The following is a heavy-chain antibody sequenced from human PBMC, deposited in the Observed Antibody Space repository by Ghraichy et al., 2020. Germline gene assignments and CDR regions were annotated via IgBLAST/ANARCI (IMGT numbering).Heavy chain of an antibody. CDR1: GGSFSGYY. CDR3: ARTYYYDSSGYNY. Sequence: SETLSLTCAVYGGSFSGYYWSWIRQPPGKGLEWIGEINHSGSTNYNPSLKSRVTISVDTSKNQFSLKLSSVTAADTAVYYCARTYYYDSSGYNYWGQGTLVTVSS. J-gene: IGHJ4*02. V-gene: IGHV4-34*01. D-gene: IGHD3-22*01. CDR2: INHSGST.